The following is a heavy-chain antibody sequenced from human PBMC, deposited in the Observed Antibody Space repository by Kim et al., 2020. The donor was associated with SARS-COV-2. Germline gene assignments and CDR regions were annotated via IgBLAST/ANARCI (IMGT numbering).Heavy chain of an antibody. CDR3: ARGGIGD. CDR2: GGTM. D-gene: IGHD3-16*01. J-gene: IGHJ4*02. V-gene: IGHV3-53*01. Sequence: GGTMDDADSVKGRFTMSKDTSKNLFYLQMHALRAEDTALYYCARGGIGDWSQGTLVTVSS.